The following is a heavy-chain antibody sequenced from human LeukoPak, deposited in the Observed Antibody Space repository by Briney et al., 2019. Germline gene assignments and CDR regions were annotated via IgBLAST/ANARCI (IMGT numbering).Heavy chain of an antibody. D-gene: IGHD3-16*02. CDR3: TRGPGYDYVWGSYRADY. Sequence: GGSLRLSCAGSGFIFYSYAMHWVRQAPGRGLEYVAAITSSGSSTFYADSVKGRFTISRDNSNNTLYLQMGSLRPEDMAVYYCTRGPGYDYVWGSYRADYWGQGTLVTVSS. CDR1: GFIFYSYA. V-gene: IGHV3-64*02. J-gene: IGHJ4*02. CDR2: ITSSGSST.